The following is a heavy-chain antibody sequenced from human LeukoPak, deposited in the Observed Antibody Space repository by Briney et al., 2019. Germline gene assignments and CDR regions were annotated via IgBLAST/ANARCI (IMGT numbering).Heavy chain of an antibody. J-gene: IGHJ6*03. V-gene: IGHV3-21*01. Sequence: GGSLRLSCAASGFTFSSYSMNWVRQAPGKGLEWVSSISSSSSYIYYADSVKGRLTISRDNAKNSLYLQMNSLRAEDTAVYYCAKVGKTENYYGSGRFSYYYYMDVWGKGTTVTISS. CDR3: AKVGKTENYYGSGRFSYYYYMDV. CDR1: GFTFSSYS. CDR2: ISSSSSYI. D-gene: IGHD3-10*01.